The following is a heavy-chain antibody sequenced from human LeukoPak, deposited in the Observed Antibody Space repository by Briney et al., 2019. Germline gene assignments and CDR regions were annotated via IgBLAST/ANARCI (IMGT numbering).Heavy chain of an antibody. Sequence: ASVKVSCKASGYTFTGYYIHWVRQAPGQGLEWMGWINPNSGGTNYIQKFQGRVTMTRDTSISTAYMELSRLRSDDTAVYYCARVSTVNHYYDSSGDYFDYWGQGTLVTVSS. CDR3: ARVSTVNHYYDSSGDYFDY. D-gene: IGHD3-22*01. CDR1: GYTFTGYY. CDR2: INPNSGGT. V-gene: IGHV1-2*02. J-gene: IGHJ4*02.